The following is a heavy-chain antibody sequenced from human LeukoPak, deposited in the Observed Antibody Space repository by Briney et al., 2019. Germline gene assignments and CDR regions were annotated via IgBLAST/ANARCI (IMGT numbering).Heavy chain of an antibody. Sequence: GASLRLSCAASGFTLSSYAMSWVRQAPGKGLEWVSAISGSGGSTYYADSVKGRFTISRDNSKNTLYLQMNSLRAEDTAVYYCAKAEAIAVVVVAATLYDYWGQGTLVTVSS. CDR2: ISGSGGST. D-gene: IGHD2-15*01. CDR1: GFTLSSYA. J-gene: IGHJ4*02. CDR3: AKAEAIAVVVVAATLYDY. V-gene: IGHV3-23*01.